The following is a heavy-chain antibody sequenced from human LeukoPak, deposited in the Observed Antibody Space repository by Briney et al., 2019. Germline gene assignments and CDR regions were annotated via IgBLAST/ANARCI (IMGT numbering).Heavy chain of an antibody. V-gene: IGHV4-34*01. J-gene: IGHJ4*02. D-gene: IGHD3-3*01. Sequence: SETLSLTCAVYGGSLSGYYWSWIRQPPGKGLEWIGEINHSGSTNYNPSLKSRVTISVDTSKNQFSLKLSSVTAADTAVYYCARWGYDFWSGYQHQRVFDYWGQGTMVTVSS. CDR1: GGSLSGYY. CDR2: INHSGST. CDR3: ARWGYDFWSGYQHQRVFDY.